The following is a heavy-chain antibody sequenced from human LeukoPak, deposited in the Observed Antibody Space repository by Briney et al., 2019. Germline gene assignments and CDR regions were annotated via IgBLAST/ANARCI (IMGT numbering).Heavy chain of an antibody. CDR1: GYTFTSYD. D-gene: IGHD3-22*01. V-gene: IGHV1-8*01. CDR3: ARTDSSGYYYGNYYYGMDL. CDR2: MNPNSGNT. J-gene: IGHJ6*02. Sequence: ASVKVSCKASGYTFTSYDINWVRQATGQGLEWMGWMNPNSGNTGYAQKFQGRVTMTRNTSISTAYMELSSLRSEDTAVYYCARTDSSGYYYGNYYYGMDLWGQGTTVTVSS.